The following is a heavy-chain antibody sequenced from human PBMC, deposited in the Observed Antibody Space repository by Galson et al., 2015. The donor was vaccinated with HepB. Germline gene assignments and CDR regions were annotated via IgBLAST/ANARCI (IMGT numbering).Heavy chain of an antibody. D-gene: IGHD2-8*01. CDR1: GYTFTSYG. CDR3: ARGGPMYVAFDI. J-gene: IGHJ3*02. CDR2: IRAYNGNT. V-gene: IGHV1-18*01. Sequence: SVKVSCKASGYTFTSYGISWVRQAPGQGLKWMGWIRAYNGNTNYAQKLQDRVTMTTDTSTSTAYMELRSLRSDDTAVYYCARGGPMYVAFDIWGQGTMVTVSS.